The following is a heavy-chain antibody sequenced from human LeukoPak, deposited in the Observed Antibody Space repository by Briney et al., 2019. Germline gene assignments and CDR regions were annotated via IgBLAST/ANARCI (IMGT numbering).Heavy chain of an antibody. J-gene: IGHJ5*02. D-gene: IGHD3-9*01. V-gene: IGHV4-59*01. CDR2: INYSGST. CDR3: ARYFDLKGNWFDP. CDR1: GGSITTY. Sequence: PSETLSLTCTVSGGSITTYWTWIRQPPGKGLEWIGHINYSGSTKYSPSLKSRVTMSIDTSNNQFSLRLTSVTAADTAVYYCARYFDLKGNWFDPWGQGTLVTVSS.